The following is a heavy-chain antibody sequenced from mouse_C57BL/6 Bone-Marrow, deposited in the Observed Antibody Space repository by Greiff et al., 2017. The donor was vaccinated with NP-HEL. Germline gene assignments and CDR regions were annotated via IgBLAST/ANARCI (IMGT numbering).Heavy chain of an antibody. Sequence: VQLKESGPELVKPGASVKISCKASGYSFTDYNMNWVKQSHGKSLEWIGVINPNYGTTSYNQKFKGKATMTVDPSSSTAYMQLNSLTSEDSAVYYCARGENLAYWGQGTLVTVSA. J-gene: IGHJ3*01. V-gene: IGHV1-39*01. CDR1: GYSFTDYN. CDR2: INPNYGTT. CDR3: ARGENLAY.